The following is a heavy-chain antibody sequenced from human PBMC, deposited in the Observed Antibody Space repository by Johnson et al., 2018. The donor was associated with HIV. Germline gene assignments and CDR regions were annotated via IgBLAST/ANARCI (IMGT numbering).Heavy chain of an antibody. CDR3: ANTYYYDSSGYSGAFDL. Sequence: VQLVESGGGLVKPGGSLRLSCAASGFTFSDYYMSWVRRAPGKGLVWVSRINSDGSSTSYADSVKGRFTISRDNAKNTLYLQMNSLRAEDTAVYYCANTYYYDSSGYSGAFDLWGQGAMVTVSS. CDR2: INSDGSST. J-gene: IGHJ3*01. CDR1: GFTFSDYY. D-gene: IGHD3-22*01. V-gene: IGHV3-74*02.